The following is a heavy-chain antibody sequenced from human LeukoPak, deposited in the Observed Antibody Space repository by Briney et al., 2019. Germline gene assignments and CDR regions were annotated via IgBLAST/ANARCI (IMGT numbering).Heavy chain of an antibody. V-gene: IGHV4-4*07. CDR1: GGSISSYY. CDR2: IYTSGST. D-gene: IGHD5-24*01. Sequence: PSETLSLTCTVSGGSISSYYWSWIRQPTGKGLDWIGRIYTSGSTNNPSPKSRVTLSVDTSKNQFSLKLSSVTAADTAVYYCAGGRDGYNSVAFDIWGQGTMVTVSS. J-gene: IGHJ3*02. CDR3: AGGRDGYNSVAFDI.